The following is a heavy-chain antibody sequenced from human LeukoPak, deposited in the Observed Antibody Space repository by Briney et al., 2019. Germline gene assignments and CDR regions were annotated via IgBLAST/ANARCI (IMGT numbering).Heavy chain of an antibody. V-gene: IGHV3-74*01. Sequence: GGSLRLSXAASGFTFSSYWMHWVRQAPGKGLVWVSRINSDGSSTSYADSVKGRFTISRDNAKNTLYLQMNSLRAEDTAVYYCARVIRGSGSEAFDIWGQGTMVTVSS. CDR3: ARVIRGSGSEAFDI. J-gene: IGHJ3*02. CDR1: GFTFSSYW. D-gene: IGHD3-10*01. CDR2: INSDGSST.